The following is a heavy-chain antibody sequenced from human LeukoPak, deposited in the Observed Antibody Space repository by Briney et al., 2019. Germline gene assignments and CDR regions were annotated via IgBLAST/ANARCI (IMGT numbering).Heavy chain of an antibody. Sequence: SETLSLACTVSGGSVSSGSYYWSWIRQPPGKGLEWIGYIYYSGSTNYNPSLKSRVTISVDTSKNQFSLKLSSVTAADTAVYYCARSIVVPAVNWFDPWSQGTLVTVSS. CDR3: ARSIVVPAVNWFDP. CDR1: GGSVSSGSYY. D-gene: IGHD2-2*01. V-gene: IGHV4-61*01. CDR2: IYYSGST. J-gene: IGHJ5*02.